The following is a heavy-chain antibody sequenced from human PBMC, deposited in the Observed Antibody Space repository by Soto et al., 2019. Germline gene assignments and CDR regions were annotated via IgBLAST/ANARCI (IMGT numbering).Heavy chain of an antibody. CDR3: ASCIAVAGFFDY. D-gene: IGHD6-19*01. CDR2: IYHSGST. J-gene: IGHJ4*02. V-gene: IGHV4-38-2*01. CDR1: GYSISSGYY. Sequence: PSETLSLTCAVSGYSISSGYYWGWIRQPPGKGLEWIGSIYHSGSTYYNPSLKSRVTISVDTSKNQFSLKLSSVTAADTAVYYCASCIAVAGFFDYWGQGTLVTVSS.